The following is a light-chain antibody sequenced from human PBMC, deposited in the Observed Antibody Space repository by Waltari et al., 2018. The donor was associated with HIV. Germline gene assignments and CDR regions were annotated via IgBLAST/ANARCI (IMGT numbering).Light chain of an antibody. Sequence: EIVLTQSPDTLSLSQGERVILSCRASQRVRTYLSWYQQKPGQAPRLLIYDASNRATGIPPRFSGSGSGTDFTLTISSLEPEDFAIYYCQQRSSWLWTFGQGTKVEIK. CDR3: QQRSSWLWT. CDR1: QRVRTY. J-gene: IGKJ1*01. CDR2: DAS. V-gene: IGKV3-11*01.